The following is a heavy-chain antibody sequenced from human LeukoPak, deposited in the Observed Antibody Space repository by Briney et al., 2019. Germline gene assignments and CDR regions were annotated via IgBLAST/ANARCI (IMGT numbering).Heavy chain of an antibody. CDR2: ISGSGGST. D-gene: IGHD6-19*01. J-gene: IGHJ5*02. V-gene: IGHV3-23*01. CDR3: AKASQKAVAKWFDP. CDR1: GSTFSSYA. Sequence: GGSLRLSCAASGSTFSSYAMSWVRQAPGKGLEWVSAISGSGGSTYYADSVKGRFTISRDNSKNTLYLQMNSLRAEDTAVYYCAKASQKAVAKWFDPWGQGTLVTVSS.